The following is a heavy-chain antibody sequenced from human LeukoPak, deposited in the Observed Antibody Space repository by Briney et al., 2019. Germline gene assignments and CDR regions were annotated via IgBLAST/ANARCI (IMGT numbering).Heavy chain of an antibody. Sequence: GGSLRLSCAASGFTFSSYAMHWVRQAPGKGLEWVAVISYDGSNKYYADSVKGRFTISGDNSKNTLYLQMNSLRAEDTAVYYCARGWSWRIAAAGRGAGAFDYWGQGTLVTVSS. J-gene: IGHJ4*02. D-gene: IGHD6-13*01. CDR2: ISYDGSNK. CDR3: ARGWSWRIAAAGRGAGAFDY. CDR1: GFTFSSYA. V-gene: IGHV3-30-3*01.